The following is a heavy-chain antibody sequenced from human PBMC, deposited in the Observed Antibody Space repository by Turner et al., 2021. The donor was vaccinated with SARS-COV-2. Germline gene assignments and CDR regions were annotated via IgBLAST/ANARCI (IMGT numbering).Heavy chain of an antibody. Sequence: EVQLVESGGGLVQPGGSMRLSCAASGFPLSTYSMSWVRQAPGKGPEWVSYISGTTTTIYYADSVKGRFTISRDNAKNSLYLQMNNLRAEDTAMYYCAREHYDVWSGYFYWGQGTLVTVSS. CDR2: ISGTTTTI. D-gene: IGHD3-3*01. J-gene: IGHJ4*02. V-gene: IGHV3-48*01. CDR3: AREHYDVWSGYFY. CDR1: GFPLSTYS.